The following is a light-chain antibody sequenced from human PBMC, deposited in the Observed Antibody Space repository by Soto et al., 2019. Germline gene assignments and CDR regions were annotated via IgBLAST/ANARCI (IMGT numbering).Light chain of an antibody. CDR3: QQYGSSPRT. V-gene: IGKV3-20*01. Sequence: ENVLTQSPGTLSLSPGERATLSCRASQSVSSSYLAWYQQKPGQAPRLLIYGASSRATGIPDRFSGSGSGTDFTLTISRLEPEDFAVYYCQQYGSSPRTFGQGTKVEIQ. CDR1: QSVSSSY. J-gene: IGKJ1*01. CDR2: GAS.